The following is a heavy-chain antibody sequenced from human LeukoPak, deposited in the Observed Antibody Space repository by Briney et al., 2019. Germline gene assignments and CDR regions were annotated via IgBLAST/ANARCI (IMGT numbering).Heavy chain of an antibody. CDR2: MNPNSGNT. J-gene: IGHJ4*02. CDR3: ARAIHNTYYYDSSGSMGI. D-gene: IGHD3-22*01. CDR1: GYTFTSYD. Sequence: ASVKVSCKASGYTFTSYDINWVRQATGQGLEWMGWMNPNSGNTGYAQKFLGRVTMTRNTSISTAYMELSSLRSEDTAVYYCARAIHNTYYYDSSGSMGIWGQGTLVTVSS. V-gene: IGHV1-8*01.